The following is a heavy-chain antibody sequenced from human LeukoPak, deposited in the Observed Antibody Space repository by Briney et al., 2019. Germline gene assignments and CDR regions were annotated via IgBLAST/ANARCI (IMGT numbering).Heavy chain of an antibody. D-gene: IGHD6-19*01. CDR3: ARDTLSSGLSQNYYYYGMDV. J-gene: IGHJ6*02. CDR2: IIPILGIA. CDR1: GGTFSSYA. V-gene: IGHV1-69*04. Sequence: SVKVSCKASGGTFSSYAISWVRQAPGQGLEWMGRIIPILGIANYAQKFQGRVTITADKSTSTAYMELSSLRSEDTAVYYCARDTLSSGLSQNYYYYGMDVWGQGTTVTVSS.